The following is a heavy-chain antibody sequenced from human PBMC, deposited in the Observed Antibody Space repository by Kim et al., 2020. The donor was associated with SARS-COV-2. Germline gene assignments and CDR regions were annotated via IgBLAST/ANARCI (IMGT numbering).Heavy chain of an antibody. V-gene: IGHV6-1*01. Sequence: DYAVSVKSRITIHPDTSKNQFSLQLNSVTPEDTAVYYCARDRPGTTPFDYWGQGTLVTVSS. J-gene: IGHJ4*02. CDR3: ARDRPGTTPFDY. D-gene: IGHD1-7*01.